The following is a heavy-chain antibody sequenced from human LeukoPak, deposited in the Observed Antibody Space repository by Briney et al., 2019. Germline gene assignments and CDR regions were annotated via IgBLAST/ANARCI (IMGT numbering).Heavy chain of an antibody. Sequence: SETLSLTCTVSGGSISSSSYYWGWLRQPPGKGLEWIGSIYYSGSTYYNPSLKSRVTISVDTSKNQFSLKLSSVTAADTAVYYCASGRRYSGYDPHFDYWGQGTLVTVSS. J-gene: IGHJ4*02. CDR2: IYYSGST. D-gene: IGHD5-12*01. CDR3: ASGRRYSGYDPHFDY. V-gene: IGHV4-39*01. CDR1: GGSISSSSYY.